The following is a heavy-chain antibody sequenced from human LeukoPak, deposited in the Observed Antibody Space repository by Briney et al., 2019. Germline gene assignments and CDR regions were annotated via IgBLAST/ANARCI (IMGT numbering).Heavy chain of an antibody. J-gene: IGHJ3*02. CDR2: IRYDGSNK. Sequence: GGSLRLSCAASGFTFSSYGMHWVRQAPGKGLEWVAFIRYDGSNKYYADSVKGRFTISRDNSKNTLYLQMASLRAEDMAVYYCARARDSSSWYRAFDIWGQGTMVTVSS. V-gene: IGHV3-30*02. CDR1: GFTFSSYG. CDR3: ARARDSSSWYRAFDI. D-gene: IGHD6-13*01.